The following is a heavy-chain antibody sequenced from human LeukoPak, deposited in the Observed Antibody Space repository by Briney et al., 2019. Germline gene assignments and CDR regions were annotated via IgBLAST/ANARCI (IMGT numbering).Heavy chain of an antibody. Sequence: GGSLRLSCAASGFSFSYHGMHWVRQTPGKKLEWVAVISFDGTTKYYADSVRGRFTVSRDNAKSTLYLQMNSLRVDDSAVYFCAKEVLYRGHLSADWGQGTLVAVSS. CDR1: GFSFSYHG. J-gene: IGHJ4*02. V-gene: IGHV3-30*18. D-gene: IGHD5-12*01. CDR2: ISFDGTTK. CDR3: AKEVLYRGHLSAD.